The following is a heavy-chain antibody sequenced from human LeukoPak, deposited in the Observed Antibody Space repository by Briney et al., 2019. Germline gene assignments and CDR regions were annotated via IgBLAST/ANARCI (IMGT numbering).Heavy chain of an antibody. J-gene: IGHJ4*02. V-gene: IGHV4-39*01. Sequence: PSETLSLTCTVSGGSISSSSYYWGWIRQPPGKGLEWMGSIYYSGSTYYNPSLKSRVTISVDTSKNQFSLKLSSVTAADTAMYYCARHALPYYYDTYFDYWGQGTLVTVSS. CDR2: IYYSGST. CDR1: GGSISSSSYY. CDR3: ARHALPYYYDTYFDY. D-gene: IGHD3-22*01.